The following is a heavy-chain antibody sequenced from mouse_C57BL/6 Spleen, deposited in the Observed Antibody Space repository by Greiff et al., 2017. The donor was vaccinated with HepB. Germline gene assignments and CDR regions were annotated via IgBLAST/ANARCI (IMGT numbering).Heavy chain of an antibody. CDR1: GYTFTDYY. Sequence: EVQLQQSGPELVKPGASVKISCKASGYTFTDYYMNWVKQSHGKSLEWIGDINPNNGGTSYNQKFKGKATLTVDKSSSTAYMELRSLTAEDSAVYYCASGGTVTYFDYWGQGTTLTVSS. J-gene: IGHJ2*01. D-gene: IGHD2-10*02. V-gene: IGHV1-26*01. CDR2: INPNNGGT. CDR3: ASGGTVTYFDY.